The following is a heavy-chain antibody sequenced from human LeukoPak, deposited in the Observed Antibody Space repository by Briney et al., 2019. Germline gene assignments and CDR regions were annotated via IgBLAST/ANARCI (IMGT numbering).Heavy chain of an antibody. D-gene: IGHD3-3*01. CDR1: GGSFSGYY. J-gene: IGHJ6*02. V-gene: IGHV4-34*01. CDR3: ARLRFLEWLLQSGGYYGMDV. Sequence: SETLSLTCAVYGGSFSGYYSSWIRQPPGKGREWIGEINHSGGNNYNPSLKSRVTISVDTSKNQFSLKLSSVTAADTAVYYCARLRFLEWLLQSGGYYGMDVWGQGTTVTVSS. CDR2: INHSGGN.